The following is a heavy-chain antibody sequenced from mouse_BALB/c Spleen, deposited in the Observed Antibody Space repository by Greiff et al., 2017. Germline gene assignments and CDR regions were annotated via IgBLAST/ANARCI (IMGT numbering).Heavy chain of an antibody. V-gene: IGHV5-15*02. CDR2: ISNLAYSI. CDR3: AREGAGTRAMDY. D-gene: IGHD4-1*01. CDR1: GFTFSDYG. Sequence: DVQLVESGGGLVQPGGSRKLSCAASGFTFSDYGMAWVRQAPGKGPEWVAFISNLAYSIYYADTVTGRFTISRENAKNTLYLEMSSLRSEDTAMYYCAREGAGTRAMDYWGQGTSVTVSS. J-gene: IGHJ4*01.